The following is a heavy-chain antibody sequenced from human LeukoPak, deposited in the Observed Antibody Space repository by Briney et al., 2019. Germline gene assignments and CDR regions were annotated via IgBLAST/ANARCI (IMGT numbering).Heavy chain of an antibody. J-gene: IGHJ4*02. Sequence: SETLSLTCTISGGSVSDYYWSWIRQPPGKGLEWIGSIYYSGSTYYNPSLKSRVTISVDTSKNQFSLKLSSVTAADTAVYYCARTQQLVLYYFNYWGQGTLVTVSS. CDR2: IYYSGST. V-gene: IGHV4-39*07. CDR3: ARTQQLVLYYFNY. D-gene: IGHD6-13*01. CDR1: GGSVSDYY.